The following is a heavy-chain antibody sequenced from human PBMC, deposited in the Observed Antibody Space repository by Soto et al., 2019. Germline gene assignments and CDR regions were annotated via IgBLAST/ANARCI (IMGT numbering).Heavy chain of an antibody. CDR2: IYYSGST. V-gene: IGHV4-59*01. Sequence: LSLTCTVSGGSISSYYWSWIRQPPGKGLEWIGYIYYSGSTNYNPPLKSRVTISVDTSKNQFSLKLSSVTAADTAVYYCARGSGSGPLLNWGQGTLVTVSS. D-gene: IGHD6-19*01. CDR1: GGSISSYY. CDR3: ARGSGSGPLLN. J-gene: IGHJ4*02.